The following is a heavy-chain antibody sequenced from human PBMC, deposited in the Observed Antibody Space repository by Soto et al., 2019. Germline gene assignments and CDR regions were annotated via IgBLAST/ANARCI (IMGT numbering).Heavy chain of an antibody. D-gene: IGHD2-2*01. CDR2: IIPMFATP. J-gene: IGHJ6*02. Sequence: QVQLVQSGAEVKKPGSSVKVSCKASAGTFRSYAFSWVRQAPGQGLEWMGRIIPMFATPQYAQKFQGRVTISADESTRTAYMELSSLRYEDTAVYYCARAAVVSGATYYYYAMDAWGQGTTVTVSS. V-gene: IGHV1-69*01. CDR3: ARAAVVSGATYYYYAMDA. CDR1: AGTFRSYA.